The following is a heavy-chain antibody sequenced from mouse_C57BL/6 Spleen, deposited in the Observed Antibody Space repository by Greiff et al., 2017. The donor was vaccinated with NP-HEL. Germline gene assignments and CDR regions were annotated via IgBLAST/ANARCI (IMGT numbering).Heavy chain of an antibody. J-gene: IGHJ3*01. V-gene: IGHV1-54*01. CDR3: ARFGDYSNYGDFY. Sequence: QVQLQQSGAELVRPGTSVKVSCKASGYAFTNYLIEWVKQRPGQGLEWIGVINPGSGGTNYNEKFKGKATLTADKSSSTAYMQLSSLTSEDSAVYFCARFGDYSNYGDFYWGQGTLVTVSA. CDR2: INPGSGGT. D-gene: IGHD2-5*01. CDR1: GYAFTNYL.